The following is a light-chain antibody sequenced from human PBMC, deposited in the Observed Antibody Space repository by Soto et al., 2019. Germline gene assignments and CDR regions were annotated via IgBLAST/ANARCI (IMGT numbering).Light chain of an antibody. J-gene: IGKJ1*01. CDR2: KAS. Sequence: DIQMTQSPSSLSASVGDRVTITCRASHSISFYLNWYQQKPGKAPKLLIYKASSLESGVPSRFSGSGSGTEFTLTISSLQPDDFATYYCQQYRTFGQGTKVDI. V-gene: IGKV1-5*03. CDR1: HSISFY. CDR3: QQYRT.